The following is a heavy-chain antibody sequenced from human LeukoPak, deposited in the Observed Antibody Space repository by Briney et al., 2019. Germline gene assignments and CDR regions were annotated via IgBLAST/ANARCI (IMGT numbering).Heavy chain of an antibody. Sequence: GGSLRLSCAAAGFTFGTYAMTWVRQAPGKGLKWASAIGGSGVSTYYADSVKGRFTISRDNAKNTLHLQMNSLRAEDTAVYYCARGGYYGSGRYYFDSWGQGTLVTVSS. CDR1: GFTFGTYA. V-gene: IGHV3-23*01. CDR3: ARGGYYGSGRYYFDS. J-gene: IGHJ4*02. D-gene: IGHD3-3*01. CDR2: IGGSGVST.